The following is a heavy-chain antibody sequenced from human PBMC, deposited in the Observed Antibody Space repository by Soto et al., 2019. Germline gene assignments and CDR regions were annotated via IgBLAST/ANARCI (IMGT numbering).Heavy chain of an antibody. V-gene: IGHV3-11*05. J-gene: IGHJ4*02. CDR2: IRSSSSYT. D-gene: IGHD3-9*01. CDR1: GFTFSDFY. CDR3: FCLLIISSSDY. Sequence: QVQLVESGGGLVKPGGSLRLSCAASGFTFSDFYMTWIRQAPGKGLEWVFYIRSSSSYTKYADSVKCRFTITRDNANNPLYPPMNSRRAEVAAVAREFCLLIISSSDYCGQGPVVTFSS.